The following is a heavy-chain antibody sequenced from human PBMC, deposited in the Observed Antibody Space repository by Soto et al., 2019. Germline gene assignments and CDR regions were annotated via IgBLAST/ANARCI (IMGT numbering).Heavy chain of an antibody. Sequence: EVQLVASGGGLLQPGGSLRLSCAASGFTFSVYGMNWVRQAPGQGLDWVAYISSLSSTIYYADSVKGRFTVSRDNAKSSLYLQRNSLRDEDTAVYYCARDQRDGDNEGYWYFDLWGRGTLVTVSS. J-gene: IGHJ2*01. CDR1: GFTFSVYG. V-gene: IGHV3-48*02. CDR2: ISSLSSTI. CDR3: ARDQRDGDNEGYWYFDL.